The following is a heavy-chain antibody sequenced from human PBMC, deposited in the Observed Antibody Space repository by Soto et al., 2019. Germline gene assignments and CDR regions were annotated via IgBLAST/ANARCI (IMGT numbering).Heavy chain of an antibody. D-gene: IGHD2-2*01. Sequence: GASVKVSCKASGYTFTSYDINWVRQATGQGLEWVGWVNPNSGDTGYAQKFQGRVTMTRNTSISTAYMELSSLRSEDTAVYYCARGREYCSSTSCSPIWFDPWAQGTLVTVSS. V-gene: IGHV1-8*01. J-gene: IGHJ5*02. CDR1: GYTFTSYD. CDR2: VNPNSGDT. CDR3: ARGREYCSSTSCSPIWFDP.